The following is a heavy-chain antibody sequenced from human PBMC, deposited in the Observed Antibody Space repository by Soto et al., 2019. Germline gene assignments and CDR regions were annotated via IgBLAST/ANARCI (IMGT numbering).Heavy chain of an antibody. CDR2: ISSTTNYI. CDR3: ARESEDPTSNFDY. J-gene: IGHJ4*02. Sequence: GGSLRLSCAASGFTFTRYSMNWVRQAPGKGLEWVSSISSTTNYIYYGDSMKGRFTISRGNAKNSLYLEMNSLRAEDTAVYYCARESEDPTSNFDYWGQGTLVTVSS. CDR1: GFTFTRYS. V-gene: IGHV3-21*06.